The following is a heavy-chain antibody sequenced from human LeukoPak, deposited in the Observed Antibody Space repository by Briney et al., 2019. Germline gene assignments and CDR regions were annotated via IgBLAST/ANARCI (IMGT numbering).Heavy chain of an antibody. Sequence: SETLSLTCTVSGGSITSSSYFWGWIRQPPGKGLEWIGSIPYSGITYYNPSLKSRVTISEDTSKNQFSLRLSSVTAADTAVYYCARSKIYDLGFYYYYGMDVWGQGTRSPSP. V-gene: IGHV4-39*07. J-gene: IGHJ6*02. D-gene: IGHD3-3*01. CDR2: IPYSGIT. CDR3: ARSKIYDLGFYYYYGMDV. CDR1: GGSITSSSYF.